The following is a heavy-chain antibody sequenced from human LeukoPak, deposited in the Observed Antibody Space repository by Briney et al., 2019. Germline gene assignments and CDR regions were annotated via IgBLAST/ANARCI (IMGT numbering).Heavy chain of an antibody. CDR3: AKDIYGTGIQDAFDI. CDR1: GFTFDDYA. CDR2: ISWNSGRI. J-gene: IGHJ3*02. D-gene: IGHD1-1*01. Sequence: QPGRSLRLSCAASGFTFDDYAMHWVRQAPVKGLELVSSISWNSGRIGYADSVKGRFTISRDNAENSLYLQMNSLRAEDMALYFCAKDIYGTGIQDAFDIWGQGTMVTVSS. V-gene: IGHV3-9*03.